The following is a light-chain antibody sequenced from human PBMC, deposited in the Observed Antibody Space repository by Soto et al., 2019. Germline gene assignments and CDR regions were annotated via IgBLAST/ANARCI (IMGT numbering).Light chain of an antibody. J-gene: IGKJ1*01. CDR2: GAS. Sequence: IVMTQSPATLSVSPGERATLSCRASQSVSSNLAWYQQKPGQAPRLLIYGASTRATGIPARFSGSGSGTEFTLTISSLQSEDFAVYYCQRYNDWPWTFGQGTKVEI. V-gene: IGKV3-15*01. CDR3: QRYNDWPWT. CDR1: QSVSSN.